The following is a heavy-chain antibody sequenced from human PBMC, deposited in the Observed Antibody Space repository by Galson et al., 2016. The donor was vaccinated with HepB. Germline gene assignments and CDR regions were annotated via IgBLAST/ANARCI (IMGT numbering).Heavy chain of an antibody. J-gene: IGHJ4*02. D-gene: IGHD5-24*01. CDR2: ISPDGGTT. V-gene: IGHV3-74*01. CDR3: ARDGGGGYNLDY. Sequence: SLRLSCAASGFTFDNHWMHWARQAPGKGLVWVSRISPDGGTTNYADSVKGRFTISRDNAKNSVYLQMNSLRDEDTAVYFCARDGGGGYNLDYWGQGTLVTVSS. CDR1: GFTFDNHW.